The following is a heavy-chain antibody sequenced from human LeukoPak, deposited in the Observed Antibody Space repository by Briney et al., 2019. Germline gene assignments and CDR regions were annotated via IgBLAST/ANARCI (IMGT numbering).Heavy chain of an antibody. D-gene: IGHD4-23*01. CDR2: IYYSGST. Sequence: SETLSLTCAVSGGSISSGGYSWSWIRQPPGKGLEWIGYIYYSGSTNYNPSLKSRVTISVDTSKNQFSLKLSSVTAADTAVYYCARHYDYGGKGLDYWGQGTLVTVSS. V-gene: IGHV4-61*08. CDR1: GGSISSGGYS. J-gene: IGHJ4*02. CDR3: ARHYDYGGKGLDY.